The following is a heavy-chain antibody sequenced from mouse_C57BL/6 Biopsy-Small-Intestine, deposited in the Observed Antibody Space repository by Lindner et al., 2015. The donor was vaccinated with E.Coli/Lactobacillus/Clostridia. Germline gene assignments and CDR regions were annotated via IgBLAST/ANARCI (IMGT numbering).Heavy chain of an antibody. CDR3: ARRPGTSYFEY. CDR2: ISSGSSTI. V-gene: IGHV5-17*01. J-gene: IGHJ2*01. D-gene: IGHD4-1*01. CDR1: GFTFSDYG. Sequence: VQLQESGGGLVKPGGSLKLSCVVSGFTFSDYGMHWVRQAPEKGLEWVAYISSGSSTIYYADTVKGRFTISRDNAKNTLFLQMTSLRSEDTATYYCARRPGTSYFEYWGQGTTLTVSS.